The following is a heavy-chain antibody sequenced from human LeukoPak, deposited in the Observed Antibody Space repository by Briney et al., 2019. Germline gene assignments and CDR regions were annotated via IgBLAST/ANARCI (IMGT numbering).Heavy chain of an antibody. CDR1: GFHFNTKR. J-gene: IGHJ4*02. Sequence: GGSLRLFCSVSGFHFNTKRMHRVRQAPGKGLEWVSDITADSGTTYHADSVKGRFTITRDNSKNSLYLQMNSLGDEDTAVYYCASRDYFDYWGQGTLVTVSS. CDR3: ASRDYFDY. CDR2: ITADSGTT. V-gene: IGHV3-48*02.